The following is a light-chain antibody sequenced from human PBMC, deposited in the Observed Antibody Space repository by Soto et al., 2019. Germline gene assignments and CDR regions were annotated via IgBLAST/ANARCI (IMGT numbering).Light chain of an antibody. V-gene: IGLV1-40*01. CDR2: GYT. Sequence: QPVLTQPPSVSGAPGQTVTISCAGTSSNIGSNYDVHWYQHLPGTAPKLLIFGYTNRPSGVPDRFSGSKSGNTASLTISGLQADDEADYHCSSYARGSTDVVFGGGTKVTVL. J-gene: IGLJ3*02. CDR3: SSYARGSTDVV. CDR1: SSNIGSNYD.